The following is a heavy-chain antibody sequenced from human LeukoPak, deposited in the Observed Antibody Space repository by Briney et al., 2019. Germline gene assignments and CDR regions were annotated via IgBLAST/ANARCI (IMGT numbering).Heavy chain of an antibody. Sequence: SVKVSCKASGGTFSSYAISWVRQAPGQGLEWMGGIIPIFGTANYAQKFQGRVTITADESTSTAYMELSSLRSEDTTVYYCARSQRKYDFWSGCDYWGQGALVTVSS. CDR3: ARSQRKYDFWSGCDY. CDR1: GGTFSSYA. V-gene: IGHV1-69*13. D-gene: IGHD3-3*01. J-gene: IGHJ4*02. CDR2: IIPIFGTA.